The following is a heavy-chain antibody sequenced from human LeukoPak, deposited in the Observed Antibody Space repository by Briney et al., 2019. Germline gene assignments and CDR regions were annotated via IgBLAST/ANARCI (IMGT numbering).Heavy chain of an antibody. J-gene: IGHJ4*02. V-gene: IGHV3-30*03. CDR1: GSTFSSYE. CDR2: ISNDGSKK. Sequence: QPGGSLRLSCAASGSTFSSYEMHWVRQAPGKGLEWVAFISNDGSKKYYVDSVKGRFAISRDNSKNTVYLQMNSLRVEDTAVYYCATPIGAYCVGDCYQLDYWGQGTLVTVSS. CDR3: ATPIGAYCVGDCYQLDY. D-gene: IGHD2-21*02.